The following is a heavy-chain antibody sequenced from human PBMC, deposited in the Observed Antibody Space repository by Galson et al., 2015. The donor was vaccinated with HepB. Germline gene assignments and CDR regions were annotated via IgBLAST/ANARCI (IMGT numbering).Heavy chain of an antibody. D-gene: IGHD5-18*01. CDR3: ARVPSGYSYGARFDY. CDR1: GFTFSSYA. V-gene: IGHV3-23*01. Sequence: SLRLSCAASGFTFSSYAINWVRQAPGKGLEWVSGISGSGGSTSYINSVKSRFTISRDNSKNTLYLQMNSLRAEDTAIYYCARVPSGYSYGARFDYWGQGTLVTVSS. J-gene: IGHJ4*02. CDR2: ISGSGGST.